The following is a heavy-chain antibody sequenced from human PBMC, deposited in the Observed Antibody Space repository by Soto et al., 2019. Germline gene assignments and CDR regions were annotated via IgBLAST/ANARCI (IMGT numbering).Heavy chain of an antibody. Sequence: EVQLAESGGGLVQSGGSLRLSCAASGFTFSDYWMNWVRQARGKGLEWVASIREDGGETHYVDSVKGRFTISRDNARKSLYLQMYNLRVEDTALYYCARHAEICVGNDCHRHFDSWGQGTLVTVSS. CDR1: GFTFSDYW. V-gene: IGHV3-7*03. CDR2: IREDGGET. J-gene: IGHJ4*02. CDR3: ARHAEICVGNDCHRHFDS. D-gene: IGHD5-12*01.